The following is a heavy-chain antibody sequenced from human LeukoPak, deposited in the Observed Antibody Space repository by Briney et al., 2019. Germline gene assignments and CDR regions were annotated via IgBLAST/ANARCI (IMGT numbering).Heavy chain of an antibody. V-gene: IGHV1-18*01. J-gene: IGHJ5*02. CDR2: ISAYKGNT. CDR3: ARDTFRWLRFGEYNWFDP. CDR1: GYSFTSYG. Sequence: ASVKVSCKASGYSFTSYGISWVRQAPGQGLEWMGWISAYKGNTNYAQKFQGRVTMTTDTSTSTAYMELRSLRSEDTAVYYCARDTFRWLRFGEYNWFDPWGQGTLVTVSS. D-gene: IGHD5-12*01.